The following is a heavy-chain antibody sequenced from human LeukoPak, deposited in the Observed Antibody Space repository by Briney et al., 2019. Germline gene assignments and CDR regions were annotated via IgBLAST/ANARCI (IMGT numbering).Heavy chain of an antibody. V-gene: IGHV1-46*01. CDR2: TNPSGGST. CDR1: GYTFTSYY. Sequence: ASVKVSCKASGYTFTSYYMHWVRQAPGQGLEWMGITNPSGGSTSYAQKFQGRVTMTRDMSTSTVYMELSSLRSEDAAVYYCARQYQLLNWFDPWGQGTLVTVSS. D-gene: IGHD2-2*01. CDR3: ARQYQLLNWFDP. J-gene: IGHJ5*02.